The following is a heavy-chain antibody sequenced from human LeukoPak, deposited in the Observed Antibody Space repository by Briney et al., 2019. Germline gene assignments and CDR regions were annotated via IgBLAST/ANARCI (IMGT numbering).Heavy chain of an antibody. CDR3: ARVGRWGTTAGHFDY. D-gene: IGHD6-13*01. CDR1: GFTFSSYS. V-gene: IGHV3-21*01. J-gene: IGHJ4*02. Sequence: PGGSLRLSCAASGFTFSSYSMNWVRQAPGKGLEWVSSISSSSSYIYYADSVKGRFTISRDNSKNTLYLQMNSLRAEDTAVYYCARVGRWGTTAGHFDYWGQGTLVTVSS. CDR2: ISSSSSYI.